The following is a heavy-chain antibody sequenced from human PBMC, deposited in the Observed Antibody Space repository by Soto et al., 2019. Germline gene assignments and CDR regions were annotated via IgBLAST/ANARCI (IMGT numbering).Heavy chain of an antibody. D-gene: IGHD3-10*01. CDR2: IYPDNSNT. CDR1: GYFFAGYW. J-gene: IGHJ5*02. CDR3: ARQGSSLPTVHLNRLYP. Sequence: GESLKISCKGSGYFFAGYWIAWVRQMPGKGLEWMGIIYPDNSNTKYSRSFQGQVTISADKSSSTAYLQWSSLKASDTAIYYCARQGSSLPTVHLNRLYPRGQGTLVTVSS. V-gene: IGHV5-51*01.